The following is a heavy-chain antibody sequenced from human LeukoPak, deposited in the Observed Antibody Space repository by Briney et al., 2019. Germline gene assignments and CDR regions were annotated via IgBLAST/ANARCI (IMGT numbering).Heavy chain of an antibody. J-gene: IGHJ4*02. D-gene: IGHD6-19*01. CDR2: IYYSGST. CDR3: ARGRSSGWYKIDY. V-gene: IGHV4-31*03. Sequence: PSETLSLTCTVSGGSISRGGHYWSWIRQHPGKGLEWIGYIYYSGSTYYNPSLKSRLMISVDTSKNQFSLRLTSVTAADTAVYYCARGRSSGWYKIDYWGQGTLVTVSS. CDR1: GGSISRGGHY.